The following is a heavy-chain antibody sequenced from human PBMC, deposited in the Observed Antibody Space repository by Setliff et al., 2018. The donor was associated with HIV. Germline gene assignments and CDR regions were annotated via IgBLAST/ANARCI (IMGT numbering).Heavy chain of an antibody. CDR3: ASWRVPRDAFDI. D-gene: IGHD3-3*01. V-gene: IGHV3-74*01. CDR2: INSDGRST. J-gene: IGHJ3*02. Sequence: GGSLRLSCATSGFTFSGSWMHWVRQAPGEGLVWISRINSDGRSTIYADSVKGRFTISRDNAKNALYLQLNSLRVEDTAVYFCASWRVPRDAFDIWGLGTMVTVSS. CDR1: GFTFSGSW.